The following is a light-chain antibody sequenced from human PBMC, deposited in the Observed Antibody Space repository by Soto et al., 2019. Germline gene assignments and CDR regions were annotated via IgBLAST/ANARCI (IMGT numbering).Light chain of an antibody. CDR2: GAS. Sequence: EIMMTQSPATLSVSPGERATLSCWASQSVSSNLAWYQQRPGQAPRLLIYGASTRAAGIPARFSGSGSGTDFTLTISGLQSEDFAVYYCQQRTNWPPNFGGGTKVEIK. J-gene: IGKJ4*01. CDR1: QSVSSN. V-gene: IGKV3-15*01. CDR3: QQRTNWPPN.